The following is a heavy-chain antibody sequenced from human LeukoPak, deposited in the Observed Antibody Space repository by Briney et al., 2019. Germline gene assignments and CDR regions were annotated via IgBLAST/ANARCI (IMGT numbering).Heavy chain of an antibody. D-gene: IGHD4-11*01. CDR2: IYPGDSDT. CDR1: GYSFTSYW. V-gene: IGHV5-51*01. J-gene: IGHJ4*02. Sequence: GESLKISCKGSGYSFTSYWIGWARQMPGKGLEWMGIIYPGDSDTRYSPSFQGQVTISADKSISTAYLQWSSLKASDTAMYYCARRRMRDGVTTYYFDYWGQGTLVTVSS. CDR3: ARRRMRDGVTTYYFDY.